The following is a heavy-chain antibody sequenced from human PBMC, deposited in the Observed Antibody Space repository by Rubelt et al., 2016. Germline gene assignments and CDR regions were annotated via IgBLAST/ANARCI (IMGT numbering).Heavy chain of an antibody. J-gene: IGHJ4*02. CDR2: IRQDGNEK. V-gene: IGHV3-7*01. CDR3: VRVPSTTSLSGFYF. D-gene: IGHD2/OR15-2a*01. CDR1: GFIFSTYW. Sequence: GGSLRLSCSASGFIFSTYWMTWVRKATGKGLEWVANIRQDGNEKYYVDSVKGRFTISRGNAQNSLYLQMKSLRAGDTAVYYCVRVPSTTSLSGFYFLGQGTLVTVSS.